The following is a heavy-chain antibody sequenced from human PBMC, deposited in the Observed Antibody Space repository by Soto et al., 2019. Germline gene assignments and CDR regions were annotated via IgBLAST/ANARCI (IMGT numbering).Heavy chain of an antibody. CDR2: IYYSGST. CDR3: AGENCFGDCFDS. CDR1: GGSISSCCYY. D-gene: IGHD3-3*01. J-gene: IGHJ5*01. Sequence: QVQLQESGPGLVKPSQTLSLTCTVSGGSISSCCYYWIWLRQRQGLGLEWIGYIYYSGSTYNNPTLRSRVAISVVKSTNHFSLQLSSVVAADTAAYYCAGENCFGDCFDSWGQGTLVTVSS. V-gene: IGHV4-31*03.